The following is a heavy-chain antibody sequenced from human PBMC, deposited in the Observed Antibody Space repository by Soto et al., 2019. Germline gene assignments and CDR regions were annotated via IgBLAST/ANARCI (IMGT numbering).Heavy chain of an antibody. J-gene: IGHJ4*02. V-gene: IGHV2-5*02. CDR1: GFSLTTRPVG. CDR3: AHRQLYNGAWNEGTFDY. CDR2: IYWDDDK. D-gene: IGHD1-1*01. Sequence: SGPTLVNPTQTLTLTCTFSGFSLTTRPVGVGWIRQPPGQALEWLALIYWDDDKRYNPSLKTRVTITKDTSKNQVVLTMTNMDPVDIATYYCAHRQLYNGAWNEGTFDYWGQGALVTVSS.